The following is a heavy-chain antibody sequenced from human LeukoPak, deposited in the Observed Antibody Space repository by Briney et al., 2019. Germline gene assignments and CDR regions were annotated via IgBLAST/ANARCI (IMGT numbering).Heavy chain of an antibody. CDR1: GFTFSSYN. D-gene: IGHD5-24*01. Sequence: GGSLRLSCAASGFTFSSYNMNWVRQAPGKGLEWVSSISTSSSYIYYADSVKGRFTISRDNARKSLFLQMNSLRAEDTAVYYCASSRDGYTRGHFDYWGQGTLVTVSS. J-gene: IGHJ4*02. CDR3: ASSRDGYTRGHFDY. CDR2: ISTSSSYI. V-gene: IGHV3-21*01.